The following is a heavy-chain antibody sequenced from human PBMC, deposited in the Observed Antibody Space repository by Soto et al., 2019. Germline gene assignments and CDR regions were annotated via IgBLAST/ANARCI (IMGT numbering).Heavy chain of an antibody. Sequence: LSLTCAVYGGPFSGYYWSWIRQPPGKGLEWIGEINHSGSINYNPSLKSRVTMSVDTSQRHFSLKVNSVTAADTAVYYCARRPYYGSGNYYGRSSGLDVWGQGTTVTVSS. CDR3: ARRPYYGSGNYYGRSSGLDV. D-gene: IGHD3-10*01. V-gene: IGHV4-34*01. CDR2: INHSGSI. J-gene: IGHJ6*02. CDR1: GGPFSGYY.